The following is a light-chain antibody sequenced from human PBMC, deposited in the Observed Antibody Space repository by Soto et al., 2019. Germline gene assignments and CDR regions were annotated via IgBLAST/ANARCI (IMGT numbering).Light chain of an antibody. V-gene: IGKV1-9*01. CDR1: QGISTY. CDR2: DAS. CDR3: QQLNGYLALT. Sequence: DIQLTQSPSLLSASVGDRVTITCRASQGISTYLAWYQQKPGKAPKLLIYDASTLERGVPSRFSGSGSGTEFTLTISSLQPEDFATCYCQQLNGYLALTFGGGTTVEIK. J-gene: IGKJ4*01.